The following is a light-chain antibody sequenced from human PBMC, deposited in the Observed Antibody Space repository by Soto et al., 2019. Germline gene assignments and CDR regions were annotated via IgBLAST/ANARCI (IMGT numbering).Light chain of an antibody. CDR3: QQTYSSPFT. CDR1: QSVGRY. J-gene: IGKJ3*01. CDR2: AAS. Sequence: DIQMSQSPPSLSASVGDRVTITCRASQSVGRYLNWYQQRPGKAPRLLIYAASTLQSGVPLRFSGSGSGTDFTLTISSLQPEDCATYYCQQTYSSPFTFGLGTKVEIK. V-gene: IGKV1-39*01.